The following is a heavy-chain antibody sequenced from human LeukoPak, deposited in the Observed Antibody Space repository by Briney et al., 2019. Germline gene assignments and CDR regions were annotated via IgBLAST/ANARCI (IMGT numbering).Heavy chain of an antibody. CDR3: ASRKLGNDY. CDR1: GGSVTDYY. D-gene: IGHD7-27*01. J-gene: IGHJ4*02. CDR2: IYYTGT. Sequence: SETLSLTCTVSGGSVTDYYWSWIRQSPGKGLEWIGYIYYTGTSYNPSLKSRVTISADTSKNQFSLKLISVTAADTAVYYCASRKLGNDYWGQGTLVTVST. V-gene: IGHV4-59*02.